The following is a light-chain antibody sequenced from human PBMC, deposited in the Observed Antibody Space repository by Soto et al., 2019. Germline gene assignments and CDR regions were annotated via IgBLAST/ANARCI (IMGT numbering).Light chain of an antibody. V-gene: IGKV3-20*01. CDR2: GAS. J-gene: IGKJ5*01. CDR1: QSVSSTY. CDR3: QQYGSFSIT. Sequence: EIVFPQSPGTLSWSPGKKRTSSCKASQSVSSTYLIWYQQKPGQAPRLLIYGASSRATGIPARFSGSGSGTDFTLTISSLEPEDFSVYYCQQYGSFSITFGQGTRLEIK.